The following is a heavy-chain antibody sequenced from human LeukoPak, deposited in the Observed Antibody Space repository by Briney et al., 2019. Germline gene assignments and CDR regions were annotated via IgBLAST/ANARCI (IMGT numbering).Heavy chain of an antibody. D-gene: IGHD3-9*01. CDR2: ISPDGTNI. J-gene: IGHJ4*02. V-gene: IGHV3-11*04. CDR3: ARETGWLFDY. CDR1: GFIFSDRY. Sequence: GGPLRLSCVAAGFIFSDRYMSWIRQAPGKGMEWVAYISPDGTNIHYADSVKGRFTISRDNAKNSLFLQVNSLRAEDTAVYYCARETGWLFDYWGQGTLVTVSS.